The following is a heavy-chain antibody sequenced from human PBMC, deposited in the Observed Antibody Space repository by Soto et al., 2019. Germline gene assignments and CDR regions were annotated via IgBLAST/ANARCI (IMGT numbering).Heavy chain of an antibody. CDR2: ISAYNGNT. D-gene: IGHD2-2*01. CDR3: ARDPGAPRYCSSTSCYSTSPYYYYGMDV. V-gene: IGHV1-18*01. Sequence: ASVKVSCKASGYTFTSYGISWVRQAPGQGLEWMGWISAYNGNTNYAQKLQGRVTMTTGTSTSTAYMELRSLRSDDTAVYYCARDPGAPRYCSSTSCYSTSPYYYYGMDVWGQGTTVTVSS. CDR1: GYTFTSYG. J-gene: IGHJ6*02.